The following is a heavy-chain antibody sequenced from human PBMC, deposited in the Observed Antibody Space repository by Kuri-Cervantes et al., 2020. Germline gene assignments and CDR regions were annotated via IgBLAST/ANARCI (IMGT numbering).Heavy chain of an antibody. V-gene: IGHV1-58*02. Sequence: SVKVSCKASGYTFTSYYMHWVRQARGQRLEWIGWIVVGSGNTNYAQKFQERVTITRDMSTSTAYMELSSLRSEDTAVYYCAAMTTVTPNWFDPWGQGTLVTVSS. J-gene: IGHJ5*02. CDR3: AAMTTVTPNWFDP. CDR1: GYTFTSYY. CDR2: IVVGSGNT. D-gene: IGHD4-17*01.